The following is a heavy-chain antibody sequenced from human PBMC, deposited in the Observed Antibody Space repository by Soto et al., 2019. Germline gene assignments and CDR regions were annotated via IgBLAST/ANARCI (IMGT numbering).Heavy chain of an antibody. J-gene: IGHJ5*02. CDR1: GGSISSSSYY. V-gene: IGHV4-39*01. CDR3: ARTEFPSYYDFWSGLNWFDP. D-gene: IGHD3-3*01. Sequence: SETLSLTCTVSGGSISSSSYYWGWIRQPPGKGLEWIGSIYYSGSTYYNPSLKSRVTISVDTSKNQFSLKLSSVTAADTAVYYCARTEFPSYYDFWSGLNWFDPWGQGTLVTVSS. CDR2: IYYSGST.